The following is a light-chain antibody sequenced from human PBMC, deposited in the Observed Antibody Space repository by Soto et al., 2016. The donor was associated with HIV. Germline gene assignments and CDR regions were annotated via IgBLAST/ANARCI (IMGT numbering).Light chain of an antibody. J-gene: IGKJ1*01. V-gene: IGKV1-5*03. Sequence: DIQMTQSPSTLSASVGDRVTITCRASQSISSWVAWYQQKPGKAPNLLIYKASNLESGVPSRFSGGGSGTEFTLTISSLQPDDFATYYCQQYETEEGTFGQGTTAEIK. CDR3: QQYETEEGT. CDR1: QSISSW. CDR2: KAS.